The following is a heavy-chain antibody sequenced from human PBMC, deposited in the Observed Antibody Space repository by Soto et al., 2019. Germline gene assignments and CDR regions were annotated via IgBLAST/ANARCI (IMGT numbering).Heavy chain of an antibody. CDR1: GFTFSSYG. Sequence: PGGSLRLSCAASGFTFSSYGMHWVRQAPGKGLEWVAVISYDGSNKYYADSVKGRFTISRDNSKNTLYLQMNSLRAEDTAVYYCAKDRHHKSKIAVAGTALFDYWGQGPLVTVSS. CDR3: AKDRHHKSKIAVAGTALFDY. CDR2: ISYDGSNK. J-gene: IGHJ4*02. D-gene: IGHD6-19*01. V-gene: IGHV3-30*18.